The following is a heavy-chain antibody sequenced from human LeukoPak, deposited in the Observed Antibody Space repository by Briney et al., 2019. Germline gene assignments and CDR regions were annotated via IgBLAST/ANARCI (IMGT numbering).Heavy chain of an antibody. D-gene: IGHD5-18*01. J-gene: IGHJ4*02. CDR2: ISYDGSNK. CDR1: GFTFSSYA. CDR3: VRDLYSYGDFDY. V-gene: IGHV3-30-3*01. Sequence: GGSLRLSCAASGFTFSSYAMHWVRQAPGKGLEWVAVISYDGSNKYYADSVKGRFTISRDNSKNTLYLQMNSLRAEDTAVYYCVRDLYSYGDFDYWGQGTLVTVSS.